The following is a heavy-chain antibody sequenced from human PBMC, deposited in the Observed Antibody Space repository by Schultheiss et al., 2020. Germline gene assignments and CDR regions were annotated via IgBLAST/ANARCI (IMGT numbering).Heavy chain of an antibody. V-gene: IGHV3-48*01. D-gene: IGHD3-22*01. CDR2: IDSSSSTI. CDR3: AREYDSSGYYFDY. Sequence: GGSLRLSCAASGFTFSSYNMNWVRQAPGKGLEWVSYIDSSSSTIYYADSVKGRFTISRDNAKNSLYLQMNSLRAEDTAVYYCAREYDSSGYYFDYWGQGTLVTVSS. CDR1: GFTFSSYN. J-gene: IGHJ4*02.